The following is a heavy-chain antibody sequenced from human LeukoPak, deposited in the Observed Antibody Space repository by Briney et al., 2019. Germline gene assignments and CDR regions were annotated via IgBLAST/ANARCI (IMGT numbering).Heavy chain of an antibody. V-gene: IGHV1-18*01. CDR2: ISAYNGNT. CDR3: ARTKQSYGDYAYYYYYMDV. J-gene: IGHJ6*03. Sequence: ASVKVSCKASGYTFTSYGISWVRQAPGQGLEWMGWISAYNGNTNYAQKLQGRVTMTTDTSTSTAYMELGSLRSDDTAVYYCARTKQSYGDYAYYYYYMDVWGKGTTVTVSS. CDR1: GYTFTSYG. D-gene: IGHD4-17*01.